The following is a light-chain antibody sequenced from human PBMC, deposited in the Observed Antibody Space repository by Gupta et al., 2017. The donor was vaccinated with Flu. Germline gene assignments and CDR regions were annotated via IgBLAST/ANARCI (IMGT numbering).Light chain of an antibody. J-gene: IGKJ4*01. CDR3: QQHNHWPPA. Sequence: PLSPSSRACSSRPCMTHHGGNVNLAWYQQKRGQSPRLLIYAASTRATGVPARFSGSGSGTQFTLTITSLQSEDVAVYYCQQHNHWPPAFGGGTKVEIK. V-gene: IGKV3-15*01. CDR2: AAS. CDR1: HGGNVN.